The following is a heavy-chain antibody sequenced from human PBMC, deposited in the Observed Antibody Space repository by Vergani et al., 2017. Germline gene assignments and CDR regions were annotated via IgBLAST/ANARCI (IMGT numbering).Heavy chain of an antibody. CDR2: IKSKTDGGTT. CDR1: GFTFSNAW. CDR3: TTARVYSSGWYDNY. D-gene: IGHD6-19*01. V-gene: IGHV3-15*01. Sequence: EVQLVESGGGLVKPGGSLRLSCAASGFTFSNAWMSWVRQAPGKGLEWVGRIKSKTDGGTTDYAAPVKGRFTISRDDSKNTLYLQMNSLNTEDTAVYYCTTARVYSSGWYDNYWGQGTLVTVSS. J-gene: IGHJ4*02.